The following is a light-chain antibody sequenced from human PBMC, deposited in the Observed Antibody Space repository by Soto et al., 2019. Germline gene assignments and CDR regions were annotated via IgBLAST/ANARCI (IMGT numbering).Light chain of an antibody. J-gene: IGKJ1*01. Sequence: DIQMTQSPSTLSASVGDRVTITCRASQSISSWLAWYQQKPGKAPNLLIYKASSLQSGVPSRFSGSGSGTEFTLTISSLQPDDFATYYCQQYNSYSTWTFGQGTKVAIK. CDR2: KAS. CDR1: QSISSW. CDR3: QQYNSYSTWT. V-gene: IGKV1-5*03.